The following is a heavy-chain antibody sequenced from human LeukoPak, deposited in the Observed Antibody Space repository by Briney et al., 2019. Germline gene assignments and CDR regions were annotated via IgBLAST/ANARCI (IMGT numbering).Heavy chain of an antibody. D-gene: IGHD3-22*01. V-gene: IGHV4-61*01. CDR3: ARHVIDTSGYYLDYFDY. Sequence: PSETLSPTCTVSGGSVSSGSYYWSWIRQPPGKGLEWIGHMYYSGTTHYNPSLKSRVTISVDTSKNQFSLKLSSVTAADTAVYYCARHVIDTSGYYLDYFDYWGQGTLVTVSS. CDR1: GGSVSSGSYY. CDR2: MYYSGTT. J-gene: IGHJ4*02.